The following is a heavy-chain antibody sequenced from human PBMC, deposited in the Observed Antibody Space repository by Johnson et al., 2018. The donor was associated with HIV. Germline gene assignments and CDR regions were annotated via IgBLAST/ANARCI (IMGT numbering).Heavy chain of an antibody. Sequence: QVQLVESGGGVVRPGGSLRLSCAASGFTFDDYGMSWVRQAPGKGLEWVALISYDGSNKYYADSVKGRLTISRDNAKNSLYLQMKNLRAEDTALYYCARGQWLVPFTFDLWGPGTMVTVSS. J-gene: IGHJ3*01. CDR2: ISYDGSNK. CDR1: GFTFDDYG. CDR3: ARGQWLVPFTFDL. D-gene: IGHD6-19*01. V-gene: IGHV3-30*03.